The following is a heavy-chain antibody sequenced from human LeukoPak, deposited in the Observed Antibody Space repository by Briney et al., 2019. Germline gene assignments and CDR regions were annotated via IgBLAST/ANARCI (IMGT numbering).Heavy chain of an antibody. CDR2: ISPILGIA. CDR1: GGTFSSYA. D-gene: IGHD1-1*01. J-gene: IGHJ4*02. Sequence: SVKVSCKASGGTFSSYAISWVRQAPGQGLEWMGRISPILGIANYAQKFQGRVTITADESTSTAYMEPSTLRSEDTAVYYCARRGTGGDYLDYRGPGTMVTVSS. CDR3: ARRGTGGDYLDY. V-gene: IGHV1-69*04.